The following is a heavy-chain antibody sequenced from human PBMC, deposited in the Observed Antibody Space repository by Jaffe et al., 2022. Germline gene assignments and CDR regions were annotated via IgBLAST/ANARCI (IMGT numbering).Heavy chain of an antibody. CDR2: ISWNSGSI. D-gene: IGHD3-3*01. CDR3: AKDKVFWSGWFDY. CDR1: GFTFDDYA. V-gene: IGHV3-9*01. Sequence: EVQLVESGGGLVQPGRSLRLSCAASGFTFDDYAMHWVRQAPGKGLEWVSGISWNSGSIGYADSVKGRFTISRDNAKNSLYLQMNSLRAEDTALYYCAKDKVFWSGWFDYWGQGTLVTVSS. J-gene: IGHJ5*01.